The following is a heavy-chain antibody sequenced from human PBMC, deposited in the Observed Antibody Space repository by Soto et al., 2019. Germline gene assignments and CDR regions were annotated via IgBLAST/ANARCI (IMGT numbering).Heavy chain of an antibody. CDR3: AVTTYYDFWSGYAADY. J-gene: IGHJ4*02. CDR1: GGTFSSYA. CDR2: IIPIFGTA. Sequence: SVKVSCKASGGTFSSYAISWVRQAPGQGLEWMGGIIPIFGTANYAQKFQGRVTITAGESTSTAYMELSSLRSEDTAVYYCAVTTYYDFWSGYAADYWGQGTLVTVSS. D-gene: IGHD3-3*01. V-gene: IGHV1-69*13.